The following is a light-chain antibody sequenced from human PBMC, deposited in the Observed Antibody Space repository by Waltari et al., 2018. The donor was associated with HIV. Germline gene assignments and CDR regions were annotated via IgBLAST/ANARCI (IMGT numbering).Light chain of an antibody. J-gene: IGLJ3*02. Sequence: QSALTQPPSVSGSPGQSVTISCTGTTSDVGAYNFVSWYQQHPGKAPKVLIYDVSKRPSGVPDRFSGSKSGNPASLTISGLQAEDEADYYCCSYAGSYTWVFGGGTKLTVL. CDR2: DVS. CDR3: CSYAGSYTWV. CDR1: TSDVGAYNF. V-gene: IGLV2-11*01.